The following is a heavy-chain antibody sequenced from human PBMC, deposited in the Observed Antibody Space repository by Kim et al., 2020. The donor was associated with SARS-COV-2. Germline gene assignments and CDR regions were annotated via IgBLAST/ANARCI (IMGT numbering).Heavy chain of an antibody. J-gene: IGHJ4*02. CDR1: GGSFSGYY. CDR2: INHSGST. D-gene: IGHD6-6*01. CDR3: ARGRGSSSSSGRFDY. V-gene: IGHV4-34*01. Sequence: SETLSLTCAVYGGSFSGYYWSWIRQPPGKGLEWIGEINHSGSTNYNPSLKSRVTISVDTSKNQFSLKLSSVTAADTAVYYCARGRGSSSSSGRFDYWGQG.